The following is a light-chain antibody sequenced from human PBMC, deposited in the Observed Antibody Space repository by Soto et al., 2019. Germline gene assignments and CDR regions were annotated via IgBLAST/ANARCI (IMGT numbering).Light chain of an antibody. CDR3: SSYAGSNNYVV. Sequence: HSALTQPPSASGSPGQSVTISCTGTSSDVGGYNYVSWYQQHPGKVPKLMIYEVSKRPSGVPDRFSGSKSGNTASLTVSGLQAEDEADYYCSSYAGSNNYVVFGGGTKLTVL. CDR1: SSDVGGYNY. V-gene: IGLV2-8*01. J-gene: IGLJ2*01. CDR2: EVS.